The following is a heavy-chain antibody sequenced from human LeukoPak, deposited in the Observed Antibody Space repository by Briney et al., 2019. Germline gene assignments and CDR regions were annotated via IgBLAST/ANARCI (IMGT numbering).Heavy chain of an antibody. Sequence: GGSLRLSCAASGFTFSDYWMTWVRQAPGKGLEWVSSISSSSSYIYYADSVKGRFTISRDNAKNSLYLQMNSLRAEDTAVYYCARVHTAMVPFDYWGQGTLVTVSS. CDR3: ARVHTAMVPFDY. J-gene: IGHJ4*02. CDR1: GFTFSDYW. V-gene: IGHV3-21*01. D-gene: IGHD5-18*01. CDR2: ISSSSSYI.